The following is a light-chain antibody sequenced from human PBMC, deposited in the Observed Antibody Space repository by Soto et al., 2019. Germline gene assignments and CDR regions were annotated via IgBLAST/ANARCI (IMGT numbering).Light chain of an antibody. CDR3: QQYGSSPYT. V-gene: IGKV3-20*01. CDR2: GAS. Sequence: EIVLTQSPCTLSLSPGERATLSSRASQSVSSSYLAWYQQKPGQAPRLLIYGASSRATGIPDRFSGSGSGTDFTLTISRLEPVDFAVYYCQQYGSSPYTFGQGTKLEIK. J-gene: IGKJ2*01. CDR1: QSVSSSY.